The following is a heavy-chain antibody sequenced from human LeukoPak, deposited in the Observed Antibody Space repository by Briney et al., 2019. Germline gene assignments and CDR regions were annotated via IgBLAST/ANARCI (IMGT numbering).Heavy chain of an antibody. CDR2: IKQDGSEK. CDR3: ARVDSSGWYYFDY. Sequence: GGSLRLSCAASGFTFSSYWMSWVRQAPGKGLEWVANIKQDGSEKYYVESVKGRFTISRDNAKNSLYLQMNSLRAEDTAVYYCARVDSSGWYYFDYWGQGTLVTVSS. D-gene: IGHD6-19*01. CDR1: GFTFSSYW. J-gene: IGHJ4*02. V-gene: IGHV3-7*01.